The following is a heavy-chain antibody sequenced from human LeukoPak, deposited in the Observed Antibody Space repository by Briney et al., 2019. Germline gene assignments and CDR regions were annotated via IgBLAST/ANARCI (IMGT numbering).Heavy chain of an antibody. CDR3: ASLGGSPTGGYYFDY. CDR1: GGTFSSYA. D-gene: IGHD1-26*01. J-gene: IGHJ4*02. CDR2: TIPIFGIA. Sequence: GSSVKVSCRASGGTFSSYAISWVRQAPGQGLEWMGRTIPIFGIANYAQKFQGRVTITADKSTSTAYMELSSLRSEDTAVYYCASLGGSPTGGYYFDYWGQGTLLTVSS. V-gene: IGHV1-69*04.